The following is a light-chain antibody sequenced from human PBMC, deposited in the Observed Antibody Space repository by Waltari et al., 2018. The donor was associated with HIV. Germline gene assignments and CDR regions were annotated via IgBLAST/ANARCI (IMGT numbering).Light chain of an antibody. CDR3: MQVLQAPIT. CDR2: LGS. V-gene: IGKV2-28*01. CDR1: QSLLNGAGKMC. J-gene: IGKJ5*01. Sequence: DIVMTQSPLSLAVTPGEPASISCRSSQSLLNGAGKMCLHWYLQKPGQSPQLLIYLGSNRASGVPDRFSGSESGTDFTLKISRVEAEDVGVYYCMQVLQAPITFGQGTRLEIK.